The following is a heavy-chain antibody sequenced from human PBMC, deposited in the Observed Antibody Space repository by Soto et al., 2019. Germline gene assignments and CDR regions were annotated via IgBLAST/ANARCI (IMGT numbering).Heavy chain of an antibody. CDR1: GFSLSTSGVG. CDR3: AHSLIGYYYDSSGSNWFDR. V-gene: IGHV2-5*02. CDR2: IYWDGDK. D-gene: IGHD3-22*01. J-gene: IGHJ5*02. Sequence: SGPTLVNPTQTLTLTCTFSGFSLSTSGVGVGWIRQPPGKALEWLGLIYWDGDKRYSPSLKSRLTITKDTSKNQVVLTMTNMDPVDTATYYCAHSLIGYYYDSSGSNWFDRWGQGTLVTGSS.